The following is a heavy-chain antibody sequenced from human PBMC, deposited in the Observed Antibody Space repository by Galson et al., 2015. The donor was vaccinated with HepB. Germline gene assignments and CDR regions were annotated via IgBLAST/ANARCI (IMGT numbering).Heavy chain of an antibody. CDR1: GGTFSSYA. D-gene: IGHD6-13*01. CDR2: IIPIFGTA. Sequence: VKVSCKASGGTFSSYAISWVRQAPGQGLEWMGGIIPIFGTANYAQKFQGRVTITADESTSTAYMELSSLRSEDTAVYYCAREGKQQLRYFQHWGQGTLVTVSS. J-gene: IGHJ1*01. CDR3: AREGKQQLRYFQH. V-gene: IGHV1-69*13.